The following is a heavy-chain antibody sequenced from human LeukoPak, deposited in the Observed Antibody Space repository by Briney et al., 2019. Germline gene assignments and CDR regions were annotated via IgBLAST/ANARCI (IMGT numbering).Heavy chain of an antibody. CDR3: ARAFGGENFDY. D-gene: IGHD3-10*01. V-gene: IGHV3-64*01. CDR1: GFTFSTYA. CDR2: ISSNGGST. J-gene: IGHJ4*02. Sequence: GGSLRLSCAASGFTFSTYAMHWVRQAPGKGLEYVSAISSNGGSTFYANSVKGRFTISRDNSKNTLYLQMGSLRAEDMAVYYCARAFGGENFDYWGQGTLVTVPS.